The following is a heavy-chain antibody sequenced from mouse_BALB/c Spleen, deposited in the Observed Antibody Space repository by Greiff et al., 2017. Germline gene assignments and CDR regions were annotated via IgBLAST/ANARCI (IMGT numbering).Heavy chain of an antibody. Sequence: EVHLVESGGGLVQPGGSLRLSCATSGFTFTDYYMSWVRQPPGKALEWLGFIRNKANGYTTEYSAPVKGRFTISRDNSPSILYLQMNTLRAEDSATYYCARRAYGYVAMDYWGQGTSVTVSS. CDR1: GFTFTDYY. D-gene: IGHD2-2*01. J-gene: IGHJ4*01. CDR2: IRNKANGYTT. V-gene: IGHV7-3*02. CDR3: ARRAYGYVAMDY.